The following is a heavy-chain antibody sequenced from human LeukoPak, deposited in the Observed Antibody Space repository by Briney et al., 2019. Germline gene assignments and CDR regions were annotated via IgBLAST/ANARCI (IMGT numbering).Heavy chain of an antibody. V-gene: IGHV1-18*01. CDR2: ISAYNGNT. CDR3: ASARPYSSSWYYYGMDV. CDR1: GYTFTSYG. Sequence: ASVKVSCTASGYTFTSYGISWVRQAPGQGLEWMGWISAYNGNTNYAQKPQGRVTMTTDTSTSTAYMELRSLRSDDTAVYYCASARPYSSSWYYYGMDVWGQGTTVTVSS. D-gene: IGHD6-13*01. J-gene: IGHJ6*02.